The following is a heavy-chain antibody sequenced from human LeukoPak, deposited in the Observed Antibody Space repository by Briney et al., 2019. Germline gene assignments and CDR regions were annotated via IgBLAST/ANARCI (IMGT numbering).Heavy chain of an antibody. CDR2: ISSSSSTI. CDR3: AREEDPVVVPAAIDH. D-gene: IGHD2-2*01. V-gene: IGHV3-48*04. J-gene: IGHJ4*02. Sequence: GGSLRLSCAASGFTFSSYSMNWVRQAPGKGLEWVSYISSSSSTIYYADSVKGRFTISRDNAKSSLYLQMNSLRAEDTAVYYCAREEDPVVVPAAIDHWGQGTLVTVSS. CDR1: GFTFSSYS.